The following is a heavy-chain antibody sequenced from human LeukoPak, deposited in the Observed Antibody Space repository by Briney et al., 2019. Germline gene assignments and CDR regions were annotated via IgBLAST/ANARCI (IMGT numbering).Heavy chain of an antibody. Sequence: SETLSLTCTVSGGSVSSGSYYWSWIRQPPGTGLEWIGYIYYSGSTNYNPSLKSRVTISVDTSKNQFSLKLSSVTAADTAVYYCAREAAAAVPYFDYWGQGTLVTVSS. V-gene: IGHV4-61*01. CDR1: GGSVSSGSYY. CDR3: AREAAAAVPYFDY. D-gene: IGHD6-13*01. J-gene: IGHJ4*02. CDR2: IYYSGST.